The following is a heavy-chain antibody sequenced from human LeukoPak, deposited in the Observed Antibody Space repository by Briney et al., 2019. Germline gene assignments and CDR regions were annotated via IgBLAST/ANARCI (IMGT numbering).Heavy chain of an antibody. CDR1: GFTFSTYW. J-gene: IGHJ4*02. CDR3: VRGQGVWNDGAQTY. CDR2: INQGGGRI. D-gene: IGHD1-1*01. Sequence: GGSLRLSCAASGFTFSTYWMSWVRQALGKWLEWVANINQGGGRIHYVDSVKGRFTISRDNAKNSLDLQMNSLRDEDTALYYCVRGQGVWNDGAQTYWGQGTLVTVSS. V-gene: IGHV3-7*01.